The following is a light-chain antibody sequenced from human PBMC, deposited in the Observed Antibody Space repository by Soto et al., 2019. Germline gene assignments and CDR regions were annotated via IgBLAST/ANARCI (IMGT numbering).Light chain of an antibody. CDR3: LQDINYPWT. Sequence: AIKMNQTPSSLSASVEDRVTVSCRASQGIGNALGWYQQKPGKPPKVLIYGASNLQSGVPPRFSGSGSGTDFTLAISSLQPEDSATYYCLQDINYPWTFGQGTKVDIK. V-gene: IGKV1-6*01. CDR2: GAS. CDR1: QGIGNA. J-gene: IGKJ1*01.